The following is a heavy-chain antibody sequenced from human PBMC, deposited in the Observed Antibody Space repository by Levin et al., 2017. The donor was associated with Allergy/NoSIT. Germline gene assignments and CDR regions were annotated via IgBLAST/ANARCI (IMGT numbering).Heavy chain of an antibody. CDR1: GGTFSSYA. Sequence: KISCKASGGTFSSYAISWVRQAPGQGLEWMGRIIPILGIANYAQKFQGRVTITADKSTSTAYMELSSLRSEDTAVYYCASLTSYYGSGSLDPPPFDYWGQGTLVTVSS. D-gene: IGHD3-10*01. J-gene: IGHJ4*02. CDR3: ASLTSYYGSGSLDPPPFDY. CDR2: IIPILGIA. V-gene: IGHV1-69*04.